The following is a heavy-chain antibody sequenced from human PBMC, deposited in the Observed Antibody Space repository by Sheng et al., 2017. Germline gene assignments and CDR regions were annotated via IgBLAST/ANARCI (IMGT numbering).Heavy chain of an antibody. CDR2: ISHDGSIK. V-gene: IGHV3-30*18. J-gene: IGHJ4*02. Sequence: QVQLVESGGGVVQPGRSLRLSCAASGFTFSRYGMHWVRQAPGKGLEWVALISHDGSIKYYADSVKGRFTIARDNSKNTLSLQMNSLRAEDTAVYYCAKDYGVWGSYPPLLGYWGRGNPGHRLL. D-gene: IGHD3-16*01. CDR3: AKDYGVWGSYPPLLGY. CDR1: GFTFSRYG.